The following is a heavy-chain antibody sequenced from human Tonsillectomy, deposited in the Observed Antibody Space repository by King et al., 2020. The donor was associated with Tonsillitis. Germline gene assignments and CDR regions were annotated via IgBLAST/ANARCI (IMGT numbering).Heavy chain of an antibody. CDR1: GFSLSTSGVG. CDR3: APIPYLRRYRFGPGYWFDP. D-gene: IGHD5-18*01. V-gene: IGHV2-5*01. CDR2: IYWNDDK. J-gene: IGHJ5*02. Sequence: TLKESGPTLVKPPQTLTLTCTFSGFSLSTSGVGVGWIRQPPGKALEWLALIYWNDDKRYSPSLKSRLTITKDTSRNQVVLIMTNMDPVDTATYYCAPIPYLRRYRFGPGYWFDPWGQGTLVTVAS.